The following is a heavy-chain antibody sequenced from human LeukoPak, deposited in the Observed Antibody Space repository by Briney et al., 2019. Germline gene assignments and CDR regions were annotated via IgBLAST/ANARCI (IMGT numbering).Heavy chain of an antibody. CDR1: GFTFSSYG. CDR2: IKSKTDGGTT. J-gene: IGHJ4*02. Sequence: GGSLRLSCAASGFTFSSYGMSWVRQAPGKGLEWVGRIKSKTDGGTTDYAAPVKGRFTISRDDSKNTLYLQMNSLKTEDTAVYYCTTDRSDYGDYEDWGQGTLVTVSS. CDR3: TTDRSDYGDYED. V-gene: IGHV3-15*01. D-gene: IGHD4-17*01.